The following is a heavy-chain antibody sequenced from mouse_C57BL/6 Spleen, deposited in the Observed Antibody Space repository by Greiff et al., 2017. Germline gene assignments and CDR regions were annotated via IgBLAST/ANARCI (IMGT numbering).Heavy chain of an antibody. CDR2: IDPSDSYT. J-gene: IGHJ3*01. V-gene: IGHV1-50*01. CDR1: GYTFTSYW. D-gene: IGHD2-10*01. CDR3: ARPYYGNYGGFAY. Sequence: VQLQQPGAELVKPGASVKLSCKASGYTFTSYWMQWVKQRPGQGLEWIGEIDPSDSYTNYNQKFKGKATLTVDTSSSTAYMQLSSLTSEDSAVYYCARPYYGNYGGFAYWGQGTLVTVSA.